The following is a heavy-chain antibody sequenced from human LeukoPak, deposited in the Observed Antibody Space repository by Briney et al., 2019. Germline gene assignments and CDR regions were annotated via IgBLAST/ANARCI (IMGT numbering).Heavy chain of an antibody. J-gene: IGHJ5*02. CDR1: GGTFSSYA. Sequence: SVKVSCKASGGTFSSYAISWVRQAPGQGLEWMGGIIPIFGTANYAQKFQGRVTITADESTSTAYMELSSLRSEDTAVYYCARTQTWATHYDFWSGDGFDPWGQGTLVTVSS. CDR2: IIPIFGTA. V-gene: IGHV1-69*13. D-gene: IGHD3-3*01. CDR3: ARTQTWATHYDFWSGDGFDP.